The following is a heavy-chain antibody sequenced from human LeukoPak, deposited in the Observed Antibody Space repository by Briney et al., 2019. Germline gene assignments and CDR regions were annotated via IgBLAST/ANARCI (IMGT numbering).Heavy chain of an antibody. Sequence: SETLSLTCGVYGASFNYYYWSWIRQPPGKGLEWIGEINHSGSTNYNPSLKSRVTISVDTSKNQFSLKLSSVTAADTAVYYCARRQTSNWDRSRVKYYFDYWGQGTLVTVSS. CDR1: GASFNYYY. J-gene: IGHJ4*02. V-gene: IGHV4-34*01. CDR3: ARRQTSNWDRSRVKYYFDY. CDR2: INHSGST. D-gene: IGHD7-27*01.